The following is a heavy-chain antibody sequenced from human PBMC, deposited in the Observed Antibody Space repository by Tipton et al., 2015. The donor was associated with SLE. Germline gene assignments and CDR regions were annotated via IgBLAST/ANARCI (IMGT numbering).Heavy chain of an antibody. CDR2: INGDGSAT. V-gene: IGHV3-74*01. D-gene: IGHD5-18*01. Sequence: GSLRLSCAASGFTFSSSWMLWVRQAPGEGLVWVSRINGDGSATSYADSVKGRFTISRDNAKNTLYLQMNSLRADDTAVYYCARVDAAMGYFDYWGQGTLVTVSS. CDR1: GFTFSSSW. J-gene: IGHJ4*02. CDR3: ARVDAAMGYFDY.